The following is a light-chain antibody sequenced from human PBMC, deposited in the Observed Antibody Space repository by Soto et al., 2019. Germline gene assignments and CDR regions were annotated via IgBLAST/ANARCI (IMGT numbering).Light chain of an antibody. CDR2: KAS. J-gene: IGKJ1*01. CDR3: QHYNSYWT. CDR1: QSISSW. V-gene: IGKV1-5*03. Sequence: DFQMTQSPSSLSASVGDRVTITCRASQSISSWLAWYQQKPGKAPKLLIYKASTLKSGVPSRFSGSGSGTEFTLTISSLQPDDFATYYCQHYNSYWTFGQGTKVDIK.